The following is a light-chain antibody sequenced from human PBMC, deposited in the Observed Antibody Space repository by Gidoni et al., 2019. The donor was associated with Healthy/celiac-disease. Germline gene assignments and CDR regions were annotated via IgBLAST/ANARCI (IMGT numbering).Light chain of an antibody. CDR2: SNN. Sequence: QSVLPQPPSASRTPGQRVTISCSGSSSNIGSNTVNWYQQLPGTAPKLLIYSNNQRPSGAPDRFSGSKSGTSASLAISGLQSEDEADYYCAAWDDSLNGWVFGGGTKLTVL. V-gene: IGLV1-44*01. CDR1: SSNIGSNT. J-gene: IGLJ3*02. CDR3: AAWDDSLNGWV.